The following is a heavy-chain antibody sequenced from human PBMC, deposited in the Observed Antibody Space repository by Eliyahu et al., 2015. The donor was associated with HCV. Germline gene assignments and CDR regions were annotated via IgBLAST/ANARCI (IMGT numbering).Heavy chain of an antibody. CDR1: GGSFSGYS. D-gene: IGHD3-10*01. V-gene: IGHV4-34*01. J-gene: IGHJ4*02. Sequence: QVQLQQWGAGLLKPSETLSLTCAVYGGSFSGYSWSWIRQPPGKGLEWIGEINHSGSTNYNPSLKSRVTISVDTSKNQFSLKLSSVTAADTTVYYCARVPYYGSGSYYRGSRENFDYWGQGTLVTVSS. CDR2: INHSGST. CDR3: ARVPYYGSGSYYRGSRENFDY.